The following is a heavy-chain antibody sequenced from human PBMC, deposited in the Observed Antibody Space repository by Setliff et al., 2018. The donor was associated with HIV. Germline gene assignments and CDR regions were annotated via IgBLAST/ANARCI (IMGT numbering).Heavy chain of an antibody. J-gene: IGHJ6*03. Sequence: SETLSLTCTVSGGSISSYYWSWIRQPPGKGLEWIGYIYYSGSTNYNPSLKSRVTISVDTFKNQFSLKLSSVTTADTAVYYCARGSRGYSYAYYYYYMDVWGKGTTVTV. CDR3: ARGSRGYSYAYYYYYMDV. CDR2: IYYSGST. D-gene: IGHD5-18*01. V-gene: IGHV4-59*01. CDR1: GGSISSYY.